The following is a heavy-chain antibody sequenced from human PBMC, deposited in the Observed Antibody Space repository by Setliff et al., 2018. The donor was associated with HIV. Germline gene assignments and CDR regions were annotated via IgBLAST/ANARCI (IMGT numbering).Heavy chain of an antibody. D-gene: IGHD6-13*01. CDR1: GDTFRNYA. Sequence: ASVKVSCKVSGDTFRNYAINWVRLAPGQGLEWMGEIMALFQRTQYAQKFQGRVTFTTDESTSTAYVELRSLRSDDTAIFYCARGRMAAAGMFIPRALDYWGQGTLVTVSS. V-gene: IGHV1-69*05. J-gene: IGHJ4*02. CDR3: ARGRMAAAGMFIPRALDY. CDR2: IMALFQRT.